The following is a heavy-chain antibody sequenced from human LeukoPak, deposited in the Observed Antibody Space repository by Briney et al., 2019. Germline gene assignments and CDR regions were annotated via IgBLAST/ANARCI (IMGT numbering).Heavy chain of an antibody. V-gene: IGHV4-59*12. J-gene: IGHJ6*02. D-gene: IGHD4-17*01. CDR3: ARDHKGDYDYYYYYGMDV. CDR2: IYYTGST. CDR1: GGSISSSY. Sequence: SETLSLTCTVSGGSISSSYWSWIRQPPGKGLEWIGYIYYTGSTIYNPSLKSRVTISVDTSKNQFSLKLSSVTAADTAVYYCARDHKGDYDYYYYYGMDVWGQGTTVTVSS.